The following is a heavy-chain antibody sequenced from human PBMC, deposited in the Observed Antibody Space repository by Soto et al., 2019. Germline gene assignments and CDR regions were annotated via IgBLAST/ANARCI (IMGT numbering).Heavy chain of an antibody. CDR3: AKSGRYGDYLLYFDY. V-gene: IGHV3-30*18. Sequence: GGSLRLSCAASGFTFSSYGMHWVRQAPGKGLEWVAVISYDGSNKYYADSVKGQFTISRDNSKNTLYLQMNSLRAEDTAVYYCAKSGRYGDYLLYFDYWGQGTLVTVSS. J-gene: IGHJ4*02. D-gene: IGHD4-17*01. CDR1: GFTFSSYG. CDR2: ISYDGSNK.